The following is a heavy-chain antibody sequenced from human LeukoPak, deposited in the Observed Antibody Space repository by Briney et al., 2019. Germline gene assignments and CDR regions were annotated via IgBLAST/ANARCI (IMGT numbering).Heavy chain of an antibody. J-gene: IGHJ5*02. Sequence: GGSLRLSCVASGFTFSSRDWMSWVRQAPGKGLEWVANIKQDGSEKYYVDSVKGRFTISRDNSKNTLYLQMNSLRAEDTAVYYCAKDQGNPYYYGSGSYSWGQGTLVTASS. D-gene: IGHD3-10*01. CDR2: IKQDGSEK. CDR1: GFTFSSRDW. CDR3: AKDQGNPYYYGSGSYS. V-gene: IGHV3-7*01.